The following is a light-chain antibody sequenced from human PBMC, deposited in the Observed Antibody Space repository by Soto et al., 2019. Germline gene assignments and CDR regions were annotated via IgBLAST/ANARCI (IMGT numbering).Light chain of an antibody. Sequence: DIQMTQSPSTLSASVGDRLSITCRASQSITNWLAWYQQKPGKAPKLLIYKASSLQSEVPSRFSGSASGPEFTLTISSLQPDDFATYYCQQSYTTPYTFGQGTKLEIK. CDR3: QQSYTTPYT. J-gene: IGKJ2*01. CDR2: KAS. CDR1: QSITNW. V-gene: IGKV1-5*03.